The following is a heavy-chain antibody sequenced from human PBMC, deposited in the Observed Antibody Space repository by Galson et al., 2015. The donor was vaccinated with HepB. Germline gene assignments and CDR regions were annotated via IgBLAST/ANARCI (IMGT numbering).Heavy chain of an antibody. D-gene: IGHD1-26*01. V-gene: IGHV3-74*01. CDR1: GFTFSIHW. J-gene: IGHJ4*02. CDR2: INTNGRTT. Sequence: SLRLSCAASGFTFSIHWIHWARQAPGKGLVWVSRINTNGRTTNYADSVKGRFTISRDNTYNMVYLQMNNLRAEDTAIYYCARFMGVSAVDYWGQGTPVTVSS. CDR3: ARFMGVSAVDY.